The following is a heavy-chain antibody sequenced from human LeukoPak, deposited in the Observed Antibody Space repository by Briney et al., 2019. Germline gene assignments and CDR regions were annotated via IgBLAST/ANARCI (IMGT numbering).Heavy chain of an antibody. J-gene: IGHJ4*03. CDR2: ISWNSGSI. Sequence: PGGSLRLSCAASGFTFDDYAMHWVRQAPGKGLEWVSGISWNSGSIGYADSVKGRFTISRDNAKNSLYLQMNSLRAEDMALYYCAKDIGRYCSGGSCYDYWGQGPWSPSPQ. CDR1: GFTFDDYA. D-gene: IGHD2-15*01. CDR3: AKDIGRYCSGGSCYDY. V-gene: IGHV3-9*03.